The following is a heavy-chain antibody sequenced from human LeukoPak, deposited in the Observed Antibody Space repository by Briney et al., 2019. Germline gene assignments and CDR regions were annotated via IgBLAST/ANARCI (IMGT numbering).Heavy chain of an antibody. CDR1: GFTFSSYG. V-gene: IGHV3-33*01. CDR3: VRDLSMDV. J-gene: IGHJ6*02. CDR2: IWYDGSDK. Sequence: GRSLRLSCAASGFTFSSYGMHWVRQAPGKGLEWVAVIWYDGSDKYFADSVRGRFTISRDNSKNTLHLQMISLRAEDTAIYCCVRDLSMDVWGQGTTVTVSS.